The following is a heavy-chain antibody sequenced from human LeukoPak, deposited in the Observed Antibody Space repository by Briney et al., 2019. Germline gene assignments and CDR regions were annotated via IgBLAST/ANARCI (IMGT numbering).Heavy chain of an antibody. CDR1: GGSISSSSYY. J-gene: IGHJ6*03. CDR2: IYYSGST. V-gene: IGHV4-39*07. CDR3: AREAWFGEYYYYMDV. D-gene: IGHD3-10*01. Sequence: SETLSLTCTVSGGSISSSSYYWGWIRQPPGKGLEWIGSIYYSGSTYYNPSLKSRVTMSVDTSKNQFSLKLSSVTAADTAVYYCAREAWFGEYYYYMDVWGKGTTVTVSS.